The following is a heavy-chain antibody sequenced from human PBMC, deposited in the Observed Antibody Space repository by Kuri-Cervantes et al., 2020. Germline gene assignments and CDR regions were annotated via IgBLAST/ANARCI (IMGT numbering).Heavy chain of an antibody. Sequence: SVKVSCKASGGTFSSYAISWVRQAPGQGLEWMGGIIPIFGTANYAQKFQGRATITADESTSTAYMELSSLRSEDTAVYYCAKDGPYYDFWSGYPRPRGGYYYYYYGMDVWGQGTTVTVSS. CDR2: IIPIFGTA. CDR1: GGTFSSYA. V-gene: IGHV1-69*13. D-gene: IGHD3-3*01. J-gene: IGHJ6*02. CDR3: AKDGPYYDFWSGYPRPRGGYYYYYYGMDV.